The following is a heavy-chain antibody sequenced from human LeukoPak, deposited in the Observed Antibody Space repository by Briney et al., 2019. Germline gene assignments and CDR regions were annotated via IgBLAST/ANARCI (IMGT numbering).Heavy chain of an antibody. CDR3: ARMVVAANLSYNWFDP. D-gene: IGHD2-15*01. V-gene: IGHV1-18*01. J-gene: IGHJ5*02. CDR2: ISAYNGNT. Sequence: ASVKVSCKASGYTFTSYGISWVRQAPGQGLEWMGWISAYNGNTNYAQKLQGRVTMTTDTSTSTAYMELRSLRSEDTAVYYCARMVVAANLSYNWFDPWGQGTLVTVSS. CDR1: GYTFTSYG.